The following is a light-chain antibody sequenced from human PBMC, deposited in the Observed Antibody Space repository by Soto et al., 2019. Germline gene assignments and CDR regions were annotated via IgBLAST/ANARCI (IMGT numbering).Light chain of an antibody. V-gene: IGKV3-20*01. Sequence: EVVLTQSPGTLSLSPGERATLSCRASQSVSGSDLAWYQQKPGQAPRLLISGVSNRATGTPDRFSGSGSGTDFTLTISSLEPEDFAVFYYHQYGTSPPTFGPGTKV. CDR3: HQYGTSPPT. J-gene: IGKJ1*01. CDR2: GVS. CDR1: QSVSGSD.